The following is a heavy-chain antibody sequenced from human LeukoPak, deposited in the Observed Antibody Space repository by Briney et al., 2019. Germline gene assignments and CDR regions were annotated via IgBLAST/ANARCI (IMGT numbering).Heavy chain of an antibody. Sequence: GGSLRLSCAASGFTFSDYYMSWIRQAPGKWLEWVSYISSSGSTIYYADSVKGRFTISRDNAKNSLYLQMNSLRAEDTAVYYCARDNWNYVGYYYYGMDVWGQGTTVTVSS. V-gene: IGHV3-11*01. CDR2: ISSSGSTI. CDR1: GFTFSDYY. CDR3: ARDNWNYVGYYYYGMDV. J-gene: IGHJ6*02. D-gene: IGHD1-7*01.